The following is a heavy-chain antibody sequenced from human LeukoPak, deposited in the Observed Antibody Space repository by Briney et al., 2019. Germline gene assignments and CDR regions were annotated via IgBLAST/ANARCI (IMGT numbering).Heavy chain of an antibody. CDR3: ARVGGTNYYYYGMDV. D-gene: IGHD3-16*01. CDR2: IYYSGST. CDR1: GGSISSYY. Sequence: SETLSLTCTVSGGSISSYYWSWIRQPPGKGLEWIGYIYYSGSTNYNPSLKSRVTISVDTSKNQFSLKLSSVTSADTAVYYCARVGGTNYYYYGMDVWGQGTTVTVSS. V-gene: IGHV4-59*01. J-gene: IGHJ6*02.